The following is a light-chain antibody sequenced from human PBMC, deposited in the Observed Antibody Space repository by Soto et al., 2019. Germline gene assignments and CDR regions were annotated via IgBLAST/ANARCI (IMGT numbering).Light chain of an antibody. J-gene: IGLJ3*02. Sequence: QSVLTQPPSVSVAPGQKVTISCSGSSSNIGNNYVSWYQQLPGTAPKLLIYENNKRPSGIPDRFSGSKSGTSATLGITGLQTGDEADYYCGTWDSSLSAGRVFGGGTKLTV. V-gene: IGLV1-51*02. CDR2: ENN. CDR3: GTWDSSLSAGRV. CDR1: SSNIGNNY.